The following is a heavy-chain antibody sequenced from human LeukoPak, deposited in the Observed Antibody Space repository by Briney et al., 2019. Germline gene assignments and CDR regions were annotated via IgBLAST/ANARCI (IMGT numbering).Heavy chain of an antibody. D-gene: IGHD6-19*01. CDR2: ISGGGEGT. Sequence: GGSLRLSCAASGIVFSNTAMNWARQSPGRGLEWVSAISGGGEGTFYADSVKGRFTISRDNSKNMVYLQMNSLRADDRAIYYCGKDGGQYSSGPEFNPRGQGALVTVSS. CDR1: GIVFSNTA. V-gene: IGHV3-23*01. CDR3: GKDGGQYSSGPEFNP. J-gene: IGHJ5*02.